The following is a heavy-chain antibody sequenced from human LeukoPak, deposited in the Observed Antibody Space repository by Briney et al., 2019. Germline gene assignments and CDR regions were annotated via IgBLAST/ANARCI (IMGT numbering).Heavy chain of an antibody. J-gene: IGHJ4*02. CDR1: GFTFRNYA. V-gene: IGHV3-23*01. D-gene: IGHD3-9*01. CDR2: VSGLDDST. CDR3: AKWGDYDILTGYYDSDY. Sequence: GGSLRLSCAASGFTFRNYAMSWVREAPEKGLEWVSAVSGLDDSTYYADSVKGRFTISRDNSKNTLYLQMNSLRAEDTAVYYCAKWGDYDILTGYYDSDYWGQGTLVTVSS.